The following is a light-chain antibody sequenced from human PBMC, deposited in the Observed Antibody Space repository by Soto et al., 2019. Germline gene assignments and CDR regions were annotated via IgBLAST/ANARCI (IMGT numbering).Light chain of an antibody. Sequence: QSVLTQPASVSGSPGQSITISCTGTSSDVGGYNYVSWYQQHPGKAPKLMIYDVTNRPSGVSNRFSGSKSGNTASLTISGLQAEDEADYYCSSYTSGSTLVFGRGTKLTVL. CDR1: SSDVGGYNY. V-gene: IGLV2-14*01. J-gene: IGLJ2*01. CDR3: SSYTSGSTLV. CDR2: DVT.